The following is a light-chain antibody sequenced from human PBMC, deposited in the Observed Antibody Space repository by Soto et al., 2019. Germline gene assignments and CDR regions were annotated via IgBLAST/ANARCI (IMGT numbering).Light chain of an antibody. CDR3: SSYTSSSLYV. CDR2: DVS. J-gene: IGLJ1*01. Sequence: QSALTQPASVSGSPGQSITISCTGTSSDVGGSNYVSWYQQLPGKAPKLMIYDVSGRPSGVSNRFSGSKSGNTASLTISGLQAEDEADYYCSSYTSSSLYVFGTGTKVTVL. V-gene: IGLV2-14*01. CDR1: SSDVGGSNY.